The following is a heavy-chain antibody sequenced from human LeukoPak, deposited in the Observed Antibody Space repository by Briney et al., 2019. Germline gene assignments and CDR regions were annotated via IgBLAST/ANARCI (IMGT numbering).Heavy chain of an antibody. V-gene: IGHV4-59*01. CDR2: IYYSGST. CDR3: ASHLAVAGQEGTFDY. CDR1: GGSISSYY. Sequence: SETLSLTCTVSGGSISSYYWSWIRQPPGKGLEWIGYIYYSGSTNYNPSLKSRVTISVDTSKNQFSLKLSSVTAADTAVYYRASHLAVAGQEGTFDYWGQGTLVTVSS. J-gene: IGHJ4*02. D-gene: IGHD6-19*01.